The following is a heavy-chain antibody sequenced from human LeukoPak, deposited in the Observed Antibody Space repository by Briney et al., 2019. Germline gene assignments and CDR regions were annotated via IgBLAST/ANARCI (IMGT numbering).Heavy chain of an antibody. CDR3: ARVGPQPWVSYAFDI. CDR1: GGSISSYY. Sequence: SETLSLTCTVSGGSISSYYWSWIRQPPGKGLEWIGYIYYSGSTNYNPSLKSRVTISVDTSKNQFSLKLSSVTAADTAVYYCARVGPQPWVSYAFDIWGQGTMVTVSS. D-gene: IGHD1-26*01. V-gene: IGHV4-59*01. J-gene: IGHJ3*02. CDR2: IYYSGST.